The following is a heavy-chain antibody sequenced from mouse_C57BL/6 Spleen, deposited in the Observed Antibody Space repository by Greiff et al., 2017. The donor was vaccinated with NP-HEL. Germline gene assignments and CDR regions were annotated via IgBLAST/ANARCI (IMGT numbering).Heavy chain of an antibody. CDR1: GYTFTSYW. CDR3: ARYGSNYWYFDV. V-gene: IGHV1-69*01. Sequence: QVQLQQPGAELVMPGASVKLSCKASGYTFTSYWMHWVKQRPGQGLEWIGEIDPSDSYTNYNQKFKGKSTLTVDKSSSTAYMQLRSLTSEDSAVYYCARYGSNYWYFDVWGTGTTVTVSS. D-gene: IGHD1-1*01. J-gene: IGHJ1*03. CDR2: IDPSDSYT.